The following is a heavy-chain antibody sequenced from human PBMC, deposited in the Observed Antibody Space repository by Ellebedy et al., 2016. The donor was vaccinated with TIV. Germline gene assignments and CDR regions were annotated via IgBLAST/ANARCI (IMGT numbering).Heavy chain of an antibody. D-gene: IGHD4-11*01. CDR1: GGSFSGYY. Sequence: MPSETLSLTCAVYGGSFSGYYWSWIRQPPGKGLEWIGEISHSGTTNYNPSLKSRVTISVDTSKNQFPLKLSSVTAADTAVYYCARGEMTTMTSFDYWGQGTLVTVSS. J-gene: IGHJ4*02. V-gene: IGHV4-34*01. CDR2: ISHSGTT. CDR3: ARGEMTTMTSFDY.